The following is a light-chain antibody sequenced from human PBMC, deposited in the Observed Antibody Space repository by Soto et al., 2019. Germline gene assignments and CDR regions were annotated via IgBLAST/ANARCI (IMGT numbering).Light chain of an antibody. CDR3: QQYHSTPLT. CDR1: QSVLYSSNNKNY. V-gene: IGKV4-1*01. Sequence: DIVMTQSPDSLAVSLGERATINCKSSQSVLYSSNNKNYLAWYQQKPGQPPKLLIYWASTRESGVPDRFSGSGSGTDFTLTISSLQAEDVAVYYCQQYHSTPLTFGGGTTVEIK. J-gene: IGKJ4*01. CDR2: WAS.